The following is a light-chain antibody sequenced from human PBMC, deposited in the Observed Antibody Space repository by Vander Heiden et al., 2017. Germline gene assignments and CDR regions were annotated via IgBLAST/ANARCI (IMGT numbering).Light chain of an antibody. CDR2: DSS. J-gene: IGKJ3*01. Sequence: EIVLTQSPGTLSLSPGDRATLSCRASHSVNSKFLAWYQQKPGQAPRLLIYDSSTRAAGVPDRFSGSGSGTDFTLTISRLEPEDFAVYFCQQFGNSPLLSFGPGTKVEIK. V-gene: IGKV3-20*01. CDR1: HSVNSKF. CDR3: QQFGNSPLLS.